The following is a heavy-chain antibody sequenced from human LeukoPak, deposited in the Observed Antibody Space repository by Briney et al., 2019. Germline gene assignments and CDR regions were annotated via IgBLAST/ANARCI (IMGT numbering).Heavy chain of an antibody. CDR2: ISHSGTP. CDR3: ARERRDGHNYSDF. Sequence: SETLSLTCAVSGGSLSSGGYFWGWIRQYPGKGLEWIGCISHSGTPYYNPSLKSRVTISVDTSRNQFSLELSSVTAADTAVYFCARERRDGHNYSDFWGQGALVTVSS. V-gene: IGHV4-31*11. D-gene: IGHD5-24*01. CDR1: GGSLSSGGYF. J-gene: IGHJ4*02.